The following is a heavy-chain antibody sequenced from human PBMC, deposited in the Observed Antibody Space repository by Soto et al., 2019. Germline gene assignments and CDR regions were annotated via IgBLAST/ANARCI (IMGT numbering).Heavy chain of an antibody. D-gene: IGHD6-19*01. CDR3: ARGGSSDWQVALDI. V-gene: IGHV4-34*01. J-gene: IGHJ3*02. CDR2: IKHGGSS. CDR1: AGSFSHYY. Sequence: QVQQQPWGAGLLKPSETLSLTCTVYAGSFSHYYWNWIRQSPGKGLEWIGKIKHGGSSSYNPSLRGRAAISVAMSKTPFSLPLSSVTAADTAVYYCARGGSSDWQVALDIWGQGTMVPVSS.